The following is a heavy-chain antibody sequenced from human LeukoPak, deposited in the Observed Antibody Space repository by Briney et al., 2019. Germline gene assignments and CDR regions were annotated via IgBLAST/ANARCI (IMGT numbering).Heavy chain of an antibody. V-gene: IGHV3-23*01. CDR3: AKTFFFDNSGYYLDP. Sequence: GGSLRLSCATSGFSFSSHAMAWVRHAPGKGLEWVSVISGSGGTTFYTDSVKGRFTISRDNSKNTLNLQMRSLRADDTALYYCAKTFFFDNSGYYLDPWGQGTLVTVSS. CDR2: ISGSGGTT. J-gene: IGHJ5*02. D-gene: IGHD3-22*01. CDR1: GFSFSSHA.